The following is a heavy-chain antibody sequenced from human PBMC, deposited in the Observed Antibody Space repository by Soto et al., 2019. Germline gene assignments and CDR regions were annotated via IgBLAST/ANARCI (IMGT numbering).Heavy chain of an antibody. D-gene: IGHD6-13*01. J-gene: IGHJ4*02. V-gene: IGHV4-59*01. CDR1: FGSIISYD. CDR3: ARDKHIAAAGSVGFDY. Sequence: SEALSLTSTVSFGSIISYDWMWIRQPPVKGLEWIGYIYYSGITNYNPSLKSRVTISVDTSKNQFSLKLSSVTAADTAVYYCARDKHIAAAGSVGFDYWGQGTLVTVSS. CDR2: IYYSGIT.